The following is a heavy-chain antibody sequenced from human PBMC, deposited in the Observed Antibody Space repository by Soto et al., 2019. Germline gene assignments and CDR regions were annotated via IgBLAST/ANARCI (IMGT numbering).Heavy chain of an antibody. J-gene: IGHJ5*02. V-gene: IGHV4-39*01. D-gene: IGHD6-6*01. CDR3: SRRSSSSLGSLFDP. Sequence: SKTLSLTCTVSGGSISSSTYYWDWIRQPPGKGLEWIGAMYYTGNKNYNPSLESRVTMSVDTSKNQFSLKLSSVTPTDTAVHYCSRRSSSSLGSLFDPWGRG. CDR2: MYYTGNK. CDR1: GGSISSSTYY.